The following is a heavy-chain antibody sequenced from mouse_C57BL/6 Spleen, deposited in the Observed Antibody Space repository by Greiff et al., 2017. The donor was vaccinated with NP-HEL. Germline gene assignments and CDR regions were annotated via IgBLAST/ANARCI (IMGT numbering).Heavy chain of an antibody. CDR3: ARGDYSKRGMDY. CDR1: GYAFSSSW. V-gene: IGHV1-82*01. CDR2: IYPGDGDT. D-gene: IGHD2-5*01. Sequence: VKLQESGPELVKPGASVKISCKASGYAFSSSWMNWVKQRPGKGLEWIGRIYPGDGDTNYNGKFKGKATLTADKSSSTAYMQLSSLTSEDSAVYFCARGDYSKRGMDYWGQGTSVTVSS. J-gene: IGHJ4*01.